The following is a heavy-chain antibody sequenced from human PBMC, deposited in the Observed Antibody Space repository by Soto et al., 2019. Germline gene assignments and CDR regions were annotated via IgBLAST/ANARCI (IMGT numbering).Heavy chain of an antibody. V-gene: IGHV1-18*01. CDR2: ISAHNGNT. D-gene: IGHD1-1*01. CDR1: GYAFTTYG. CDR3: ARGRYGDY. J-gene: IGHJ4*02. Sequence: QVHLVQSGAEVKKPGASVKVSCQGSGYAFTTYGITWVRQAPGQGLEWMGWISAHNGNTNYAQKLQGRVTVTRDTTTSTAYMELRGLRYDDEAVYYCARGRYGDYWGQGALVTVSS.